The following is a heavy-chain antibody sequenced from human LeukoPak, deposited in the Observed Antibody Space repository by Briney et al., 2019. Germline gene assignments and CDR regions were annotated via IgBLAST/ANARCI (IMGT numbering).Heavy chain of an antibody. V-gene: IGHV3-74*01. Sequence: HPGGSLRLSCAASGFTLSSFYMHWVRQAPGKGLVWVSRINSDGSRTNYADSVRGRFTISRDNAKNTLYLQMNSLSVEDMAVYYCARDYGDLLDSWGQGTLVTVSS. J-gene: IGHJ4*02. CDR3: ARDYGDLLDS. CDR1: GFTLSSFY. CDR2: INSDGSRT. D-gene: IGHD4-17*01.